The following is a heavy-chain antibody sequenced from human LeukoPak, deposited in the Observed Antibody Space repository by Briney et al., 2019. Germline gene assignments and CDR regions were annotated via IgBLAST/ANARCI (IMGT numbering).Heavy chain of an antibody. J-gene: IGHJ1*01. Sequence: GGSLRLSCPAYGFTFSSFWMHWVRQAPGKGLVWVALIYGDGSFTRYADSVKGRFTISRDNAKNTVYLQMNSLRVEDTAVYYCTSWGDTTAEYFQRWGQGTLVTVSS. CDR3: TSWGDTTAEYFQR. CDR1: GFTFSSFW. V-gene: IGHV3-74*01. CDR2: IYGDGSFT. D-gene: IGHD2-21*02.